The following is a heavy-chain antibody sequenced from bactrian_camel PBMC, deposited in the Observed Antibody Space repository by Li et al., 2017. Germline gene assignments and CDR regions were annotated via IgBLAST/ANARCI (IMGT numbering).Heavy chain of an antibody. J-gene: IGHJ6*01. Sequence: VQLVESGGGLVQPGGSLRLSCAASGFTFSSYDMSWVRQAPGKGLEWVSDINEDGSSTYYVDSVEGRFTISRDNAKNTLYLQMDSLKPEDMAVYYCAAEDPHTTGWGTIDFAYWGQGTQVTVS. CDR2: INEDGSST. V-gene: IGHV3S40*01. CDR3: AAEDPHTTGWGTIDFAY. D-gene: IGHD5*01. CDR1: GFTFSSYD.